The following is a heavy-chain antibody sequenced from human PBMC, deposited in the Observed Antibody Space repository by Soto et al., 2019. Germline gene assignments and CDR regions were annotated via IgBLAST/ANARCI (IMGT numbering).Heavy chain of an antibody. CDR3: ARDPSEGRVGNWFES. CDR2: ISSSTSYV. J-gene: IGHJ5*01. V-gene: IGHV3-21*01. CDR1: GFTFSRYG. D-gene: IGHD2-2*01. Sequence: PGGSLRLSCAASGFTFSRYGMNWLRQAPGKGLEWVASISSSTSYVYYADSVKGRLSTSRDNAKNILYLEMYALRTEDTAVYYCARDPSEGRVGNWFESWGQGTLVTVFS.